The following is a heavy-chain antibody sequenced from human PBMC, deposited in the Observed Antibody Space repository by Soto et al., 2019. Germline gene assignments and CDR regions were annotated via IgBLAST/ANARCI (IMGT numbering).Heavy chain of an antibody. CDR3: ARTNDDYYYGMDV. Sequence: QVQLVQSGAEVKKPGSSVKVSCKASGGTFSSYTISWVRQAPGQGLEWMGRIIPILGIANYAQKFQGRVTITADKSTSTAYMELSSLRSEDTAVYYCARTNDDYYYGMDVWRQGTTVTVSS. CDR1: GGTFSSYT. CDR2: IIPILGIA. V-gene: IGHV1-69*02. J-gene: IGHJ6*02. D-gene: IGHD1-1*01.